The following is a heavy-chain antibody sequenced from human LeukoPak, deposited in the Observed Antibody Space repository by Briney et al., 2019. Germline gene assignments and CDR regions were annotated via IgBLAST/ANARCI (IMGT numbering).Heavy chain of an antibody. CDR2: FDPEDGET. J-gene: IGHJ4*02. Sequence: ASVKVSCKVSGYTLTELSMHWVRQAPGKGLEWMGGFDPEDGETIYAQKFQGRVTMTKDTSTDTAYMELSSLRSEDTTVYYCATGLFFQVDTAMATVPYFDYWGQGTLVTVSS. V-gene: IGHV1-24*01. D-gene: IGHD5-18*01. CDR1: GYTLTELS. CDR3: ATGLFFQVDTAMATVPYFDY.